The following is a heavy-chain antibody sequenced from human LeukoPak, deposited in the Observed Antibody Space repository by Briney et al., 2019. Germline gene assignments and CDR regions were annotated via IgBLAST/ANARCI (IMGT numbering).Heavy chain of an antibody. CDR2: ISNDGSNK. D-gene: IGHD6-6*01. Sequence: GGSLRLSCAASGFTFSSYGMHWVRQAPGKGLEWVALISNDGSNKYYADSVKGRFTISRDNSRNTLYLQMNSLRPDDTAVYYCARAGPLGSSHPLGNYFDYWGQGTLVTVSS. CDR3: ARAGPLGSSHPLGNYFDY. V-gene: IGHV3-30*03. J-gene: IGHJ4*02. CDR1: GFTFSSYG.